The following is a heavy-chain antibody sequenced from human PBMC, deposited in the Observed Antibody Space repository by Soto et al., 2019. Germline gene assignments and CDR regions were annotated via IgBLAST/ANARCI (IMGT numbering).Heavy chain of an antibody. J-gene: IGHJ3*02. CDR3: ARAFTYYYDSSGYAFDI. V-gene: IGHV3-33*01. D-gene: IGHD3-22*01. Sequence: GGSLRLSCAASGFTFSSYGMHWVRQAPGKGLEWVAVIWYDGSNKYYADSVKGRFTIPRDNSKNTLYLQMNSLRAEDTAVYYCARAFTYYYDSSGYAFDIWGQGTMVTVSS. CDR1: GFTFSSYG. CDR2: IWYDGSNK.